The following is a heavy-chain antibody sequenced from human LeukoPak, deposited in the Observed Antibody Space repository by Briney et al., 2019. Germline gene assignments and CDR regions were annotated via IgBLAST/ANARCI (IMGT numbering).Heavy chain of an antibody. CDR1: GFTFSSYA. V-gene: IGHV3-23*01. CDR2: ISGSGGST. Sequence: GGSLRLSCAASGFTFSSYAMSRVRQAPGKGLEWVSAISGSGGSTYYADSVKGRFTISRDNSKNTLYLQMNSLRAEDTAVYYCAKDSPRYCSGGSCYSGGQGTLVTVSS. D-gene: IGHD2-15*01. CDR3: AKDSPRYCSGGSCYS. J-gene: IGHJ5*01.